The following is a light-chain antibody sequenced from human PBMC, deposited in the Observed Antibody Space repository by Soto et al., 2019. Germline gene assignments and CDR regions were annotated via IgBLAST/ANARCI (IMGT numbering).Light chain of an antibody. CDR3: CSYAGNNNV. V-gene: IGLV2-8*01. CDR2: EVT. CDR1: SSDVGGHNY. J-gene: IGLJ1*01. Sequence: QSALTQPPSASGSPGQSVTISCTGTSSDVGGHNYVSWYQQHPGKAPKLMIYEVTQRPSGVPDRFSGSKSGNTASLTVSGLQAEDEVDYYCCSYAGNNNVFGTGTKVTVL.